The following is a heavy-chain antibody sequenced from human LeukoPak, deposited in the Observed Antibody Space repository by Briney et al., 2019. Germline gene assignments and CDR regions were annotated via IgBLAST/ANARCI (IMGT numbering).Heavy chain of an antibody. J-gene: IGHJ4*02. Sequence: GGSLRLSCAASGFTFSSYAMHWVRQAPGKGLEWVAVISYDGSNKYYADSVKGRFTISRDNSKNTLYLQMNSLRAEDTAVYYCASGLAARLVPPDYWGQGTLVTVSS. CDR1: GFTFSSYA. D-gene: IGHD6-6*01. CDR3: ASGLAARLVPPDY. V-gene: IGHV3-30*01. CDR2: ISYDGSNK.